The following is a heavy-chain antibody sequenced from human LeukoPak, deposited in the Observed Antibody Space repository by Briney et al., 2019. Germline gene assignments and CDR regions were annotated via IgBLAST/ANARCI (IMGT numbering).Heavy chain of an antibody. V-gene: IGHV4-59*01. CDR2: VHYSGNS. CDR1: GGSISSYY. D-gene: IGHD2-2*01. CDR3: VGSPQLLFDY. Sequence: SETLSLTCTVSGGSISSYYWNWIRQPPGKGLEWVGDVHYSGNSNYNPALERGVAMSVDESKKQISLKLIYVTAADKAVYYCVGSPQLLFDYCGQGTLVTVSS. J-gene: IGHJ4*02.